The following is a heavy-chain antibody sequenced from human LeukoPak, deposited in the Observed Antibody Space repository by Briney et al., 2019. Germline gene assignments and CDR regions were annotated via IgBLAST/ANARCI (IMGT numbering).Heavy chain of an antibody. V-gene: IGHV3-9*01. D-gene: IGHD2-21*01. CDR3: AKRSIAFDY. CDR2: ISWNSGSI. Sequence: GGSLRLSCAASGFTFDDYAMHWVRQAPGKGLEWVSGISWNSGSIGYADSVKGRFTISRDNSKNTLHLQMNSLRAEDTALYYCAKRSIAFDYWGQGTLVTVSS. CDR1: GFTFDDYA. J-gene: IGHJ4*02.